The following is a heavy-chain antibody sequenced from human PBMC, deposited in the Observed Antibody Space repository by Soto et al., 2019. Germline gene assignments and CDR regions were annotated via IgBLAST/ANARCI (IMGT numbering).Heavy chain of an antibody. D-gene: IGHD5-12*01. CDR2: IYPGDSDT. J-gene: IGHJ6*02. CDR3: ARGGYARWYYYYGMDV. Sequence: PGESLKISCKGSGHSFTSYWIDWVRQMPGKGLEWMGIIYPGDSDTRYSPSFQGQVTISADKSISTAYLQWSSLKASDTATYYCARGGYARWYYYYGMDVWGQGTTVTVSS. CDR1: GHSFTSYW. V-gene: IGHV5-51*01.